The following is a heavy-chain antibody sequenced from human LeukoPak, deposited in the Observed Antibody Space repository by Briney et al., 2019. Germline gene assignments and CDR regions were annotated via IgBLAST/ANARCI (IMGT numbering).Heavy chain of an antibody. J-gene: IGHJ3*02. CDR2: IYTSGST. Sequence: SETLSLTCTVSGGSISSYYWSWIRQPAGKGLEWIGRIYTSGSTNYNPSLKSRVTMSVDTSKNQFSLKLSSVTAADTAVYYCARDPALMITFGGVIADNDAFDIWGQGTMVTVSS. V-gene: IGHV4-4*07. CDR1: GGSISSYY. D-gene: IGHD3-16*02. CDR3: ARDPALMITFGGVIADNDAFDI.